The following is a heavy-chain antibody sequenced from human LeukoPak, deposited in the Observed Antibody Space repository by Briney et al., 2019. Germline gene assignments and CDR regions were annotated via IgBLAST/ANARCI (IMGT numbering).Heavy chain of an antibody. V-gene: IGHV4-59*12. CDR2: IYYSGST. CDR3: ARDSSSWYGAFDI. CDR1: GGSISSYY. D-gene: IGHD6-13*01. Sequence: KASETLSLTCTVSGGSISSYYWSWIRQPPGKGLEWIGYIYYSGSTNYNPSLKSRVTISVDTSKNQFSLKLSSVTAADTAVYYCARDSSSWYGAFDIWGQGTMVTVSS. J-gene: IGHJ3*02.